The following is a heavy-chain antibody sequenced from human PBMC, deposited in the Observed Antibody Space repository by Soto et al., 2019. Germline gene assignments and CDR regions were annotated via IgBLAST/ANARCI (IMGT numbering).Heavy chain of an antibody. D-gene: IGHD2-21*02. CDR2: MYTTGST. V-gene: IGHV4-59*01. J-gene: IGHJ6*02. CDR1: VGSISGYY. CDR3: ATDLWVYCVTDCYPLDV. Sequence: QVQLQESGPGLVKPSETLSLTCTVSVGSISGYYWSWIRQPPGKGLEWIGYMYTTGSTVYNASFMSRFTISVDTSKSQFSLRQYSVTAADPAVYYCATDLWVYCVTDCYPLDVWGQETTVTVS.